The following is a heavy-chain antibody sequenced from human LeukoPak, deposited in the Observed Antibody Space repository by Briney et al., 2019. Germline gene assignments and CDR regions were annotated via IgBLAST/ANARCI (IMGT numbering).Heavy chain of an antibody. CDR3: ARDDYSDSPTNYNGMDV. CDR1: GFTFSAYT. J-gene: IGHJ6*02. D-gene: IGHD4/OR15-4a*01. CDR2: MSGIGGFV. Sequence: GGSLRLSCAASGFTFSAYTMNWVRQAPGKGLEWVSSMSGIGGFVHYADSVKGRFTISRDNAKSSLYLQMNSLRAEDTAVYFCARDDYSDSPTNYNGMDVWGQGTAVTVSS. V-gene: IGHV3-21*01.